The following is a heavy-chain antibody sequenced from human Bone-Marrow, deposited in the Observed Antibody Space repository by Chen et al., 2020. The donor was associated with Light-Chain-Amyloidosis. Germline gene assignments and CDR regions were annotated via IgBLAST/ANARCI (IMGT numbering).Heavy chain of an antibody. D-gene: IGHD6-6*01. V-gene: IGHV3-30-3*01. CDR1: GLTFSNYG. J-gene: IGHJ4*02. CDR3: ARVSFERGGPARPPGDS. CDR2: LSYDGNSK. Sequence: QVQLVESGGGVVQPGRSLRLSCAGSGLTFSNYGMHWVRQTPGKGLEWVAVLSYDGNSKYYADSVKGRFTISRDSSKNTLYLQMNSLRAEDTAVYYCARVSFERGGPARPPGDSWGQGTLVTVSS.